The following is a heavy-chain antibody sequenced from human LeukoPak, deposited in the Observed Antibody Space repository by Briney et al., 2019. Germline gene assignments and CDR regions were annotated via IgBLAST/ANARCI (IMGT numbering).Heavy chain of an antibody. CDR3: ARHMTTANNWFDP. D-gene: IGHD4-17*01. Sequence: ASVKVSCKASGYTFTGQYIHWVRQAPGQGLEWMGWINPNSDGTNYEQKFQGWVIMTRDTSISTAYMELSSLRYDDTAVYYCARHMTTANNWFDPWGQGTLVTVSS. CDR2: INPNSDGT. J-gene: IGHJ5*02. V-gene: IGHV1-2*04. CDR1: GYTFTGQY.